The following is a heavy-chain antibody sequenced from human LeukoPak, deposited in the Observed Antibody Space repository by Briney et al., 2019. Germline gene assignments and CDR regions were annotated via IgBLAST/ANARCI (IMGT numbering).Heavy chain of an antibody. CDR2: IYYSGST. CDR1: GGSISSSSYY. CDR3: ATTTIRLGY. Sequence: SETLSLTCTVSGGSISSSSYYWGWIRQPPGKGLEWIGSIYYSGSTYYNPSLKSRVTISIDTSQNQFSLKLSSVTAADTAVYYCATTTIRLGYWGQGTLVTVSS. D-gene: IGHD1-26*01. V-gene: IGHV4-39*07. J-gene: IGHJ4*02.